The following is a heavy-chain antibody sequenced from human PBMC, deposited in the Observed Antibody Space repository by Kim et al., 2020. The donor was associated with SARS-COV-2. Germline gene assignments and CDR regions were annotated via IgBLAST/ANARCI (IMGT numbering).Heavy chain of an antibody. V-gene: IGHV3-53*01. J-gene: IGHJ6*02. CDR1: GFTFNGID. Sequence: GGSLRLSCAASGFTFNGIDMRWVRQAPGKGLEWMSIIYSGDCKYYSASVKGRLSIFTDNTSNTLDLRKISMKVEDTTTYYCVAGPTRHYVWG. CDR2: IYSGDCK. CDR3: VAGPTRHYV. D-gene: IGHD2-15*01.